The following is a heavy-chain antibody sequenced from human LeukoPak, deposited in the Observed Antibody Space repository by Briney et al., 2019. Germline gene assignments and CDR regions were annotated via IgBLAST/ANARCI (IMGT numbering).Heavy chain of an antibody. Sequence: GGSLRLSCAASGFTFSGYWMHWVRQAPGKGLVWVSRIKSDGSSVSYADSVKGRFTISRDNAKNTLYLQINSLRAEDTAVYYCAKQTTVTTGMDYYYGMDVWGQGTTVTVSS. CDR2: IKSDGSSV. CDR3: AKQTTVTTGMDYYYGMDV. V-gene: IGHV3-74*01. J-gene: IGHJ6*02. CDR1: GFTFSGYW. D-gene: IGHD4-11*01.